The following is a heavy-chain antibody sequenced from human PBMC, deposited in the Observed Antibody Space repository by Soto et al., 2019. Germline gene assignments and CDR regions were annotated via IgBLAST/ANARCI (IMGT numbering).Heavy chain of an antibody. CDR2: INHSGST. J-gene: IGHJ3*02. Sequence: SETLSLTCAVYGGSFSGYYWSWIRQPPGKGLEWIGEINHSGSTNYNPSLKSRVTISVDTSKNQFSLKLSSVTAADTAVYYCAIGYYYDSSGYYYVLFAAFDIWGQGTMVTVSS. D-gene: IGHD3-22*01. CDR3: AIGYYYDSSGYYYVLFAAFDI. V-gene: IGHV4-34*01. CDR1: GGSFSGYY.